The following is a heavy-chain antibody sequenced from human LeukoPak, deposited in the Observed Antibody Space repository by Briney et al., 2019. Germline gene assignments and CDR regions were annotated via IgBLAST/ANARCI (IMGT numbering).Heavy chain of an antibody. V-gene: IGHV4-59*01. Sequence: PSETLSLTCTVSGGSISSYYWSWIRQPPGKGLEWIGYIYYSGSTNYNPSLKSRVTISVDTSKNQFSLKLSSVTAADTAVYYCASTPTVTTYINWFDPWGQGTLVTVSS. J-gene: IGHJ5*02. D-gene: IGHD4-17*01. CDR2: IYYSGST. CDR1: GGSISSYY. CDR3: ASTPTVTTYINWFDP.